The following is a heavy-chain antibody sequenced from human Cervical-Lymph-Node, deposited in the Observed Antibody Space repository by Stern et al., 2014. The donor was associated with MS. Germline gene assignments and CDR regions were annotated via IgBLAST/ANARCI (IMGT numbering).Heavy chain of an antibody. V-gene: IGHV1-69*01. CDR2: IIPVCGTP. Sequence: VQLVQSGAEVQKPGSSVKVSCKASGDTSNTDAIHWVRQAPGQGLEWMGGIIPVCGTPVYAQRFKGRFSIAADESTATDYMELSSLRSDDTAVYYCARGASSAAWYKHAVDVWGQGTTVTVSS. CDR3: ARGASSAAWYKHAVDV. J-gene: IGHJ6*02. CDR1: GDTSNTDA. D-gene: IGHD1-14*01.